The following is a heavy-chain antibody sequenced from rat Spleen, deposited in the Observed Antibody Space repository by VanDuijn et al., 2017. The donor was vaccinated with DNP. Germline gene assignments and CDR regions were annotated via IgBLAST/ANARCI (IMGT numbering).Heavy chain of an antibody. CDR3: TRDLNYGGYFDY. CDR1: GFSLTSYG. CDR2: ISSGGST. J-gene: IGHJ2*01. D-gene: IGHD1-11*01. Sequence: QVQLKESGPGLVQPSQTLSLTCTVSGFSLTSYGVSWVRQPPGKGLEWIAAISSGGSTYYNSVFKSRLSISRDTSKSQVFLTVNSLQTEDTALYYCTRDLNYGGYFDYWGQGVMVTVSS. V-gene: IGHV2S12*01.